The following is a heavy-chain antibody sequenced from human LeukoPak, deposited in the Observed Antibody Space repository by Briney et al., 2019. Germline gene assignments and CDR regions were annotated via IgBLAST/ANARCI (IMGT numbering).Heavy chain of an antibody. V-gene: IGHV4-59*01. D-gene: IGHD4-17*01. J-gene: IGHJ4*02. CDR3: AGVGGGGFYGDYGYFDY. Sequence: SETLSLTCTVSGGSISSYYWSWIRQPPGKRLEWIGYIYYSGRTNYNPSLKSRVTISVDTSRKQISLKLCSLTPADTAVYYWAGVGGGGFYGDYGYFDYWGQGTLVTVSS. CDR2: IYYSGRT. CDR1: GGSISSYY.